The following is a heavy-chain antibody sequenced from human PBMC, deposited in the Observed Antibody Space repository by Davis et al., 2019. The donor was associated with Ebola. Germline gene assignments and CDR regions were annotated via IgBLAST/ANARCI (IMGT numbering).Heavy chain of an antibody. V-gene: IGHV3-30-3*01. Sequence: PGGSLRLSCAASGFTFSNYAMHWVRQAPGKGLEWVAVISYVGRNKYYADSVKGRFTISRDNSKNTLYLQMNSLRAEDTAVYYCARDRQNWNSHYFDYWGQGTLVTVSS. D-gene: IGHD1-7*01. CDR2: ISYVGRNK. CDR3: ARDRQNWNSHYFDY. CDR1: GFTFSNYA. J-gene: IGHJ4*02.